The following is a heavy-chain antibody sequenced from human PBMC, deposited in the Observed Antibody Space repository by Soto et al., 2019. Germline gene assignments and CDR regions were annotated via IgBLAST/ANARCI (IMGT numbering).Heavy chain of an antibody. V-gene: IGHV4-30-2*01. CDR3: ARVEMATIGLNWFDP. J-gene: IGHJ5*02. Sequence: SETLSLTCAVSGGSISSGGYSWSWIRQPPGKGLEWIGYIYHSGSTYYNPSLKSRVTISVDRSKNQFSLKLSSVTAADTAVYYCARVEMATIGLNWFDPWGQGTLVTVSS. D-gene: IGHD5-12*01. CDR2: IYHSGST. CDR1: GGSISSGGYS.